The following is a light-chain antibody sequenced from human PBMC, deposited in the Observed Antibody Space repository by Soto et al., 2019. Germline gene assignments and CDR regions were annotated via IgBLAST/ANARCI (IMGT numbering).Light chain of an antibody. CDR1: SSDVGAYNY. Sequence: QSALTQPASVSASPVQSITISCTGTSSDVGAYNYVSWYQQHPGKAPKLIIYEVSNRPSGVSNRFSGSKSGSTASLTISGLQAEDEADYYCSSYTSSSTLAYVFGTGTKLTVL. V-gene: IGLV2-14*01. CDR2: EVS. J-gene: IGLJ1*01. CDR3: SSYTSSSTLAYV.